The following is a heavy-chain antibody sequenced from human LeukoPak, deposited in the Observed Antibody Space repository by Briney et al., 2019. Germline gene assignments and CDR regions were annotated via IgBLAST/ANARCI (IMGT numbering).Heavy chain of an antibody. D-gene: IGHD1-26*01. J-gene: IGHJ4*02. Sequence: PSETLSLTCTVSGGSISSYYWSWIRQPPGKGLEWIGYIYYSGSTNYNPSLKSRVTISVDTSKNQFSLKLSSVTAADTAVYYCARHLYSGSYYCDYWGQGTLVTVSS. CDR3: ARHLYSGSYYCDY. CDR2: IYYSGST. V-gene: IGHV4-59*08. CDR1: GGSISSYY.